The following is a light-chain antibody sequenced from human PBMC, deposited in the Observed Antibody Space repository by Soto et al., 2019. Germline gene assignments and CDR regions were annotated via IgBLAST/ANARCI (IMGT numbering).Light chain of an antibody. V-gene: IGLV2-14*01. J-gene: IGLJ1*01. CDR1: SSDVGGYNY. Sequence: QSALTQPASVSVSPGQSITISCTGTSSDVGGYNYVSWYQQHPGKAPKLMIYEVSNRPSGVSNRFSGSKSANTASRTISGRQAEDEADYFCSSYGSTSTRYVFGTGTTLTVL. CDR3: SSYGSTSTRYV. CDR2: EVS.